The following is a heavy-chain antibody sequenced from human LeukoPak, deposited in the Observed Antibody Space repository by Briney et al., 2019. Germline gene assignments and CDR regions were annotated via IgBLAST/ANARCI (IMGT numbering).Heavy chain of an antibody. CDR1: GYTFTSYD. CDR3: ARGPITTRSHFDY. CDR2: MNSNSGNT. D-gene: IGHD3-22*01. V-gene: IGHV1-8*01. J-gene: IGHJ4*02. Sequence: GASVKVSCKASGYTFTSYDINWVRQATGQGLEWMGWMNSNSGNTGFAQKFQGRVTMTRDNYISTAYMELSSLRSEDTAVYYCARGPITTRSHFDYWGQGTLVTVSS.